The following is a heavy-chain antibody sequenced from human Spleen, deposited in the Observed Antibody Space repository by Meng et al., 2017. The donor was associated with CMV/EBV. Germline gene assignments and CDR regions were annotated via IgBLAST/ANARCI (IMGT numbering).Heavy chain of an antibody. J-gene: IGHJ4*02. D-gene: IGHD3-3*01. CDR1: GFTFDDYA. V-gene: IGHV3-21*01. CDR2: ISSSSSYI. Sequence: GESLKISCAASGFTFDDYAMHWVRQAPGKGLEWVSSISSSSSYIYYADSVKGRFTISRDNAKNSLYLQMNSLRAEDTAVYYCARGGDYYDFWSGHFYWGQGTLVTVSS. CDR3: ARGGDYYDFWSGHFY.